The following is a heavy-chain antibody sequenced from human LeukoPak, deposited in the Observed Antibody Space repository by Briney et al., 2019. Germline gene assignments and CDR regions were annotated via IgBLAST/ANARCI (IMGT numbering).Heavy chain of an antibody. CDR2: ISSSSSTI. V-gene: IGHV3-48*01. D-gene: IGHD3-3*01. CDR3: ARGRYYDFWSGHSHEEVDY. J-gene: IGHJ4*02. CDR1: GFTFSSYS. Sequence: PGGSLRLSCAASGFTFSSYSMNWVRQAPGKGLEWVSYISSSSSTIYYADSVKGRFTISRDNAKNSLYLQMNSLRAEDTAVYYCARGRYYDFWSGHSHEEVDYWGQGTLVTVSS.